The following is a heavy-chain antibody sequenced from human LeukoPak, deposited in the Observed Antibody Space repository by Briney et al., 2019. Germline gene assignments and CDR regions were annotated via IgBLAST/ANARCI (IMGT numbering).Heavy chain of an antibody. CDR3: ASGLNTSGGFGL. CDR1: GATINY. Sequence: ASVKVSCKTSGATINYIHWMRQAPGQGLEWMGWINSNIGGTSFAQIFQGRVSMTRDTSITTVYMELSSLKSDDTAVYYCASGLNTSGGFGLWGQGTMVTVSS. CDR2: INSNIGGT. V-gene: IGHV1-2*02. J-gene: IGHJ3*01. D-gene: IGHD2-15*01.